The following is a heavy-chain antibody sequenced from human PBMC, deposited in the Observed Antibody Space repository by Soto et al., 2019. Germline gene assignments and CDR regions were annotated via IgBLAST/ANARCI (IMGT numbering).Heavy chain of an antibody. CDR1: GYTFTRYG. CDR2: ISAYNGNT. D-gene: IGHD3-10*01. Sequence: APVKVSCKASGYTFTRYGISWVRQAPGQRLEWMGWISAYNGNTNYAQKLQGRVTMTTDTSTSTAYMELRSLRSDDTAVYYCARPRGYYGSGSYPYYLDYWGQGTLVTVSS. J-gene: IGHJ4*02. CDR3: ARPRGYYGSGSYPYYLDY. V-gene: IGHV1-18*01.